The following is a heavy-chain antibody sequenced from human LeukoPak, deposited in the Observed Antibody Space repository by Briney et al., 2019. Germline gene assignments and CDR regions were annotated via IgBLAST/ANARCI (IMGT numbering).Heavy chain of an antibody. J-gene: IGHJ6*03. D-gene: IGHD2-2*01. CDR2: IYYSGST. CDR3: ARIVVVPGPYYYYYMDV. V-gene: IGHV4-59*01. Sequence: SSETLSLTCTVSGVSLSSYYWSWIRQPPGKGLEWIGYIYYSGSTNYNPSLKSRVTISVDTSKNQFSLKLSSATAADTAVYYCARIVVVPGPYYYYYMDVWGKGTTVTISS. CDR1: GVSLSSYY.